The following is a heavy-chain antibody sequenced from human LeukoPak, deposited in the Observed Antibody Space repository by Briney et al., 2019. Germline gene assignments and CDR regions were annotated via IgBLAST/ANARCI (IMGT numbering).Heavy chain of an antibody. CDR3: AKAAAGTNYYYGMDV. D-gene: IGHD6-13*01. Sequence: GGSLRLSCAASGFTFSSYAMSWVRQAPGRGLEWVAVISGSGGSTHYADSVKGRFTISRDNSKNTLYLQMNSLRAEDTAVYYCAKAAAGTNYYYGMDVWGQGTTVTVSS. V-gene: IGHV3-23*01. J-gene: IGHJ6*02. CDR1: GFTFSSYA. CDR2: ISGSGGST.